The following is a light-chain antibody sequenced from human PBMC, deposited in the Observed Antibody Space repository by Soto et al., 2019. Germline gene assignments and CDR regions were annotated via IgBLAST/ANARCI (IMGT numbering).Light chain of an antibody. CDR3: LQHNSYPLT. CDR1: QSISSW. Sequence: DIQMTQSPSTLSASVGDRVTITCRASQSISSWLAWYQQKPGRAPELLIHAASSLQTGVPSRFSGSGSGTEFTLTISSLQPEDFATYYCLQHNSYPLTFGQGTRLEI. V-gene: IGKV1-5*01. CDR2: AAS. J-gene: IGKJ5*01.